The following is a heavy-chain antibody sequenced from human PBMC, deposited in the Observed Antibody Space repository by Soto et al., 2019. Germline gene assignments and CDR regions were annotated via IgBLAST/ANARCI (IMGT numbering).Heavy chain of an antibody. CDR1: GFTFSSYG. CDR2: ISYDGNDK. V-gene: IGHV3-30*18. J-gene: IGHJ4*02. D-gene: IGHD1-26*01. CDR3: AKEGEYSGSPIFDY. Sequence: QVQLVESGGGVVQPGRSLRLSCAASGFTFSSYGMHWVRQAPGKGLEWVAVISYDGNDKYYADSVKGRFTISRDNYKNTLYLQINSLRAEDTAVYYCAKEGEYSGSPIFDYWGQGTLVTVSS.